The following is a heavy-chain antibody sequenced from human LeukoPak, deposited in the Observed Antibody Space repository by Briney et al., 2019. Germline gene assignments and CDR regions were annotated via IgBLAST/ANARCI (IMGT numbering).Heavy chain of an antibody. V-gene: IGHV1-69-2*01. J-gene: IGHJ4*02. Sequence: ASVKVSCKVSGYTFTDYYMHWVQQAPGKGLEWMGLVDPEDGETIYAEKFQGRATITADTSTDTAYMELSSLRSEDTAVYYCATLGNDFWSGYPSRTFDYWGQGTLVTVSS. D-gene: IGHD3-3*01. CDR3: ATLGNDFWSGYPSRTFDY. CDR2: VDPEDGET. CDR1: GYTFTDYY.